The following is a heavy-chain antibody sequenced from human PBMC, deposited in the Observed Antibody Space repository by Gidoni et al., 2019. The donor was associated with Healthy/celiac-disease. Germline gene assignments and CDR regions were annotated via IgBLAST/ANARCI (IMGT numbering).Heavy chain of an antibody. Sequence: EVQLVESGGGLVQPGGSLRLSCSASGFTFSSYAMHWVRQAPGKGLEYVSAISSNGGSTYYADSVKGRFTISRDNSKNTLYLQMSSLRAEDTAVYYCVKGGCSGGSCYSYAFDIWGQGTMVTVSS. CDR1: GFTFSSYA. CDR3: VKGGCSGGSCYSYAFDI. D-gene: IGHD2-15*01. CDR2: ISSNGGST. J-gene: IGHJ3*02. V-gene: IGHV3-64D*08.